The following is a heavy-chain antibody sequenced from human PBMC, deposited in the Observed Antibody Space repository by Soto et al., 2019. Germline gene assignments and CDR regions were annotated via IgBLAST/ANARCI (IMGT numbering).Heavy chain of an antibody. V-gene: IGHV4-31*03. CDR3: ARDILLWFGELPPRAHDAFDI. Sequence: QVQLQESGPGLVKPSQTLSLTCTVAGVSISSGGYFWSWIRQHPGQGLELIGDINYSGSTYSNPSLKSRVTRSVDTSKNQFSLKLSSVTAADTAVYYCARDILLWFGELPPRAHDAFDIWGQGTMVTVSS. D-gene: IGHD3-10*01. J-gene: IGHJ3*02. CDR2: INYSGST. CDR1: GVSISSGGYF.